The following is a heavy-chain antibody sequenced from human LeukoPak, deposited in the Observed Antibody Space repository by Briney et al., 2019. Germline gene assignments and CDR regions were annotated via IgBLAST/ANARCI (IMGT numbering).Heavy chain of an antibody. Sequence: ASVKVSCKASGYTFTGYYMHWVRQAPGQGLEWMGWISAYNGDTNYAQKLQGRVTMTTDTSTSTAYMELRSLRSDDTAVYYCARDRGTSHCPGYWGQGTLVTVSS. CDR1: GYTFTGYY. J-gene: IGHJ4*02. V-gene: IGHV1-18*04. CDR2: ISAYNGDT. CDR3: ARDRGTSHCPGY. D-gene: IGHD2-2*01.